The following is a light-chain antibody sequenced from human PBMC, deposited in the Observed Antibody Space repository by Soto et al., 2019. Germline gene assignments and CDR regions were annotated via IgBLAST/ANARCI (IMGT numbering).Light chain of an antibody. V-gene: IGLV1-40*01. CDR1: STNIGAGYD. Sequence: QSVLTQPPSVSGAPGQSVTISCSGTSTNIGAGYDVHWYHQLPGRAPKLLIFGNNNRPSGVSARFSASRSGTTASLAINGVQAEDEEDYYCPSLDTCLRGSVFGAGTKLTVL. J-gene: IGLJ3*02. CDR3: PSLDTCLRGSV. CDR2: GNN.